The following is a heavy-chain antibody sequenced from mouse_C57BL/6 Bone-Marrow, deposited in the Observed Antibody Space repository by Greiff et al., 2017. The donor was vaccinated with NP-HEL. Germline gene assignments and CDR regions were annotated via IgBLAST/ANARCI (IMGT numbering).Heavy chain of an antibody. D-gene: IGHD1-1*01. J-gene: IGHJ1*03. CDR2: IDPSDSYT. CDR1: GYTFTGYW. V-gene: IGHV1-59*01. CDR3: ARSPIIPWYFDV. Sequence: QVQLQQPGAELVRPGTSVKLSCKASGYTFTGYWMHWVKQRPGQGLEWIGVIDPSDSYTNYNQKFKGKATLTVDTSSSTAYMQLSSLTSEDSAVYYCARSPIIPWYFDVWGTGTTVTVSS.